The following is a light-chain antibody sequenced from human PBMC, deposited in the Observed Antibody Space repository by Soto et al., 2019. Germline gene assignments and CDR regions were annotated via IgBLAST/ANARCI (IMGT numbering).Light chain of an antibody. CDR1: QSIGSY. J-gene: IGKJ2*01. Sequence: DIQMTQSPSTLSASVGNRVTITCRASQSIGSYLAWYQQKPGKAPKLLIYKASTLESEVPSRFSGSGSGTEFTLTISSLQPDDFATYYCQQYNSYSYTFGQGTKLEIK. CDR2: KAS. CDR3: QQYNSYSYT. V-gene: IGKV1-5*03.